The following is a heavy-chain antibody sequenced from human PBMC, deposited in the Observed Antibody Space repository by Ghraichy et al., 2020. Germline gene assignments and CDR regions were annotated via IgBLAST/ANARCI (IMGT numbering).Heavy chain of an antibody. V-gene: IGHV4-39*07. D-gene: IGHD3-22*01. CDR1: GGSISSSSYY. J-gene: IGHJ2*01. CDR3: ASGYYYEWYFDL. CDR2: IYYSGST. Sequence: SETLSLTCTVSGGSISSSSYYWGWIRQPPGKGLEWIGSIYYSGSTYYNPSLKSRVTISVDTSKNQFSLKLSSVTAADTAVYYCASGYYYEWYFDLWGRGTLVTVSS.